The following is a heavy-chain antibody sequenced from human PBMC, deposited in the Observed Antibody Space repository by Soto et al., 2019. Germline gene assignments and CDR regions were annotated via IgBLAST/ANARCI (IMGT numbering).Heavy chain of an antibody. CDR1: GYTFTGYY. Sequence: ASVKVSCKASGYTFTGYYMHWVRQAPGQGLEWMGWINPNSGGTNYAQKFQGRVTMTRDTSISTAYMELSRLRSDDTVVYYCARDLIVVVPAARPYYYGMDVWGQGTTVTVSS. J-gene: IGHJ6*02. CDR2: INPNSGGT. V-gene: IGHV1-2*02. D-gene: IGHD2-2*01. CDR3: ARDLIVVVPAARPYYYGMDV.